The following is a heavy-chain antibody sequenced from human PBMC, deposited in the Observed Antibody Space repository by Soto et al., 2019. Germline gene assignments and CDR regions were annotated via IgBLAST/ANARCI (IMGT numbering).Heavy chain of an antibody. CDR1: GFTFSKHA. D-gene: IGHD2-21*01. CDR2: ISGSGAST. CDR3: AKTPGVITVISAFDH. V-gene: IGHV3-23*01. J-gene: IGHJ4*02. Sequence: LRLSCVASGFTFSKHALAWVRQAPGKGLEWVSAISGSGASTYDSDSVKGRFVISRDNSNNTPYLQMNSLKAEDTAVYYCAKTPGVITVISAFDHWGQGTPVTVSS.